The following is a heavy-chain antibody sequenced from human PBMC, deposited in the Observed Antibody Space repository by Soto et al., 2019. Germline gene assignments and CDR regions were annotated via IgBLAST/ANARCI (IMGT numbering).Heavy chain of an antibody. CDR1: GGSISSYY. V-gene: IGHV4-59*08. CDR3: ARQGLYCSGGSCYWYFDY. Sequence: SETLSLTCTVSGGSISSYYWSWIRQPPGKGLEWIGYIYYSGSTNYNPSLKSRVTISVGTSKNQFSLKLSSVTAADTAVYYCARQGLYCSGGSCYWYFDYWGQGTLVTVSS. CDR2: IYYSGST. D-gene: IGHD2-15*01. J-gene: IGHJ4*02.